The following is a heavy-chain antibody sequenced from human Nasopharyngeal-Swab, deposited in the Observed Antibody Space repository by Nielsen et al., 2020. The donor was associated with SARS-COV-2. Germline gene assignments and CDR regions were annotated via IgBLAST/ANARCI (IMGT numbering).Heavy chain of an antibody. V-gene: IGHV1-46*01. CDR3: ARDQNSSGWYWGTYYFDY. CDR2: INPSGGST. D-gene: IGHD6-19*01. CDR1: GYTFTSYY. J-gene: IGHJ4*02. Sequence: ASVKVSCKASGYTFTSYYMHWVRQAPGQGLEWMGIINPSGGSTSYAQKFQGRVTMTRDTSTSTVYMELSSLRSGDTAVYYCARDQNSSGWYWGTYYFDYWGQGTLVTVSS.